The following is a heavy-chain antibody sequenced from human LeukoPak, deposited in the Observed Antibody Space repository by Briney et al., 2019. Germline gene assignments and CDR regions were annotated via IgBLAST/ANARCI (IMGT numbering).Heavy chain of an antibody. CDR2: ISGSGGST. Sequence: GGSLRLSCAASGFTVSSNYMSWVRQAPGKGLEWVSAISGSGGSTYYADSVKGRFTISRDNSKNTLYLQMNSLRAEDTAVYYCAKGAAAGLYYYYYMDVWGKGTTVTISS. CDR1: GFTVSSNY. V-gene: IGHV3-23*01. D-gene: IGHD6-13*01. J-gene: IGHJ6*03. CDR3: AKGAAAGLYYYYYMDV.